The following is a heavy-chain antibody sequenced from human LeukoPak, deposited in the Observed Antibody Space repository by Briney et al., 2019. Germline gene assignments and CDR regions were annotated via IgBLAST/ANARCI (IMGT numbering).Heavy chain of an antibody. CDR1: SYTFTRYG. J-gene: IGHJ4*02. CDR2: ISGSNGNT. D-gene: IGHD2-15*01. Sequence: GPVKVSCKASSYTFTRYGISWVRQAPGQGLEWMGWISGSNGNTNYAQKFQGRVTMTRDMSTSTVYMELSSLRSEDTAVYYCARGYCSGGSCYPPGNWGQGTLVTVSS. V-gene: IGHV1-18*01. CDR3: ARGYCSGGSCYPPGN.